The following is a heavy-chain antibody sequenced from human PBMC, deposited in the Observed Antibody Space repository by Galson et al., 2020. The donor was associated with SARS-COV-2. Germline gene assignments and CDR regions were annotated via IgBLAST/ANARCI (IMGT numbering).Heavy chain of an antibody. CDR2: IYYSGNT. CDR3: ARGWFDP. J-gene: IGHJ5*02. Sequence: ASETLSLRCNVSGGSMTDHYWSWIRQPPGKRLEWIGYIYYSGNTDYNPSLRRRVTISVDTSKNQFSLQLSSVTTADTAIYYCARGWFDPWGQGTLVTVSS. CDR1: GGSMTDHY. V-gene: IGHV4-59*11.